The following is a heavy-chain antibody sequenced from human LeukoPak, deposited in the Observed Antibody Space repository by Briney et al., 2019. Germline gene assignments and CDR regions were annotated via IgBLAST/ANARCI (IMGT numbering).Heavy chain of an antibody. CDR1: GGSISSYY. CDR3: ARASIVVVPAAEHNWFDP. Sequence: SETLSLTCTVSGGSISSYYWSWIRQPPGKGLEWIGYIYYSGSTNYNPSLKSRVTISVDTSKNQFSLKLSSVTAADTAVYYCARASIVVVPAAEHNWFDPWGQGTLVTVSS. V-gene: IGHV4-59*01. J-gene: IGHJ5*02. CDR2: IYYSGST. D-gene: IGHD2-2*01.